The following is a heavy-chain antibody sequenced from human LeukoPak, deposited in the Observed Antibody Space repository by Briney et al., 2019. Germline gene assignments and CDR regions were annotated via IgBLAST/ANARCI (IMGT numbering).Heavy chain of an antibody. J-gene: IGHJ5*02. Sequence: VASVKVSCKASGYTFTSYGISWVRQAPGQGLEWMGWISAYNGNTNYAQKLQGRVTMTRDTSTSTVYMELSSLRSEDTAVYYCARVSGAAAGTGGNWFDPWGQGTLVTVSS. V-gene: IGHV1-18*01. CDR1: GYTFTSYG. D-gene: IGHD6-13*01. CDR2: ISAYNGNT. CDR3: ARVSGAAAGTGGNWFDP.